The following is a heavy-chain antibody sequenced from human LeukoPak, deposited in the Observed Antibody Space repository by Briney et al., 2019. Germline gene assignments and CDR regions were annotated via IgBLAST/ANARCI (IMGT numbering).Heavy chain of an antibody. D-gene: IGHD6-6*01. J-gene: IGHJ4*02. V-gene: IGHV3-48*03. Sequence: GGSLRLSCAASGFTFTSYEINWVRRAPGKGLEWVSYISSSGSTIYYADSVRGRFTISRDIAKNSLYLQMNSLRAEDTAVYYCAKEPGEYSSSRYFDYWGQGTLVTVSS. CDR1: GFTFTSYE. CDR3: AKEPGEYSSSRYFDY. CDR2: ISSSGSTI.